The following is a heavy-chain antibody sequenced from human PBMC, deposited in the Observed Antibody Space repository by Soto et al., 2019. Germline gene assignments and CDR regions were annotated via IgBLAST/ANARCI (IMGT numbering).Heavy chain of an antibody. J-gene: IGHJ4*02. CDR2: ISYTGAT. CDR1: GGSISRGAYF. CDR3: ARGGPVSVSHAWQLLGYFDY. Sequence: QVHLQESGPGQVRPSQTLSLSCSVSGGSISRGAYFWTWIRQFPGKGLEWIAYISYTGATYYNPSIQSRVTILADTSKNQFSLKLNSVTSADTAVYYCARGGPVSVSHAWQLLGYFDYWGQGTLVTVSS. D-gene: IGHD2-15*01. V-gene: IGHV4-31*03.